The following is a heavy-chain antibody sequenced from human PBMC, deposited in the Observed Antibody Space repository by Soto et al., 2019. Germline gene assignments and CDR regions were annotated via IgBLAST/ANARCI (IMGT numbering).Heavy chain of an antibody. Sequence: SETLSLTCTVSSASISSSGYYWGWIRQSPGKGLEWIGSFYYSGSTYYNPSLKSRVTISVDKSKNQFSLKLSSVTAADTAVYYCARVGSWYFDYWGQGTLVTAPQ. CDR1: SASISSSGYY. V-gene: IGHV4-39*07. D-gene: IGHD3-10*01. CDR2: FYYSGST. J-gene: IGHJ4*02. CDR3: ARVGSWYFDY.